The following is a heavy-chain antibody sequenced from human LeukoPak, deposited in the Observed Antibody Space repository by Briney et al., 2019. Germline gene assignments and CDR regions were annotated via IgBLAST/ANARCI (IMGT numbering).Heavy chain of an antibody. J-gene: IGHJ4*02. D-gene: IGHD2-15*01. V-gene: IGHV1-69*13. CDR2: IIPIFGTA. CDR1: GYTFTSYA. Sequence: ASVKVSCKASGYTFTSYAISWVRQAPGQGLEWMGGIIPIFGTANYAQKFQGRVTITADESTSTAYMELSSLRSDDTAVYYCARDRCSGGSCPNPGRLIELFDYWGQGTLVTVSS. CDR3: ARDRCSGGSCPNPGRLIELFDY.